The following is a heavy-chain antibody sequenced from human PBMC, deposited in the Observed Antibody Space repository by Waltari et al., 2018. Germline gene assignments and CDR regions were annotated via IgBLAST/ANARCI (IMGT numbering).Heavy chain of an antibody. J-gene: IGHJ6*03. CDR3: AREDSSSRGDYMEV. V-gene: IGHV4-59*01. D-gene: IGHD6-13*01. CDR1: GGSISSYY. Sequence: QVQLQESGPGLVKPSETLSLTCTVSGGSISSYYWSWIRQPPGKGLEWIGYIYYSGSTNYNPSLKSRVTISVDTSKNQFSLKLSSVTAADTAVYYCAREDSSSRGDYMEVWGKGTTVTVSS. CDR2: IYYSGST.